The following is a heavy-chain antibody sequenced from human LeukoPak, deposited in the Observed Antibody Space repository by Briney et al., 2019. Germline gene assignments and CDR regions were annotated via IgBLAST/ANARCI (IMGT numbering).Heavy chain of an antibody. J-gene: IGHJ4*02. CDR1: GYTFTSYG. CDR2: ISAYNGNT. V-gene: IGHV1-18*01. CDR3: ARSPYYYGSGSWVFDY. D-gene: IGHD3-10*01. Sequence: GASVKVSCKASGYTFTSYGISWVRQAPGQGLEWMGWISAYNGNTNYAQMLQGRVTMTTDTSTSTAYMELRSLRSDDTAVYYCARSPYYYGSGSWVFDYWGQGTLVTVSS.